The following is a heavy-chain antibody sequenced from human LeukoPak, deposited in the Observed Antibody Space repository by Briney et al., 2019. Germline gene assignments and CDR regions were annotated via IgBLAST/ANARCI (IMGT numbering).Heavy chain of an antibody. CDR1: GDSFIGYF. Sequence: SETLPLTCAASGDSFIGYFWTWIRQAPGRGLEWIGDINHSGRTNYNPSLQRRVSISVDTSKNQFSLNVTSVTGADTAVYYCARTSGFFDSSGFYQQNPYYFQYWGQGVLVTASS. CDR2: INHSGRT. V-gene: IGHV4-34*01. CDR3: ARTSGFFDSSGFYQQNPYYFQY. J-gene: IGHJ4*02. D-gene: IGHD3-22*01.